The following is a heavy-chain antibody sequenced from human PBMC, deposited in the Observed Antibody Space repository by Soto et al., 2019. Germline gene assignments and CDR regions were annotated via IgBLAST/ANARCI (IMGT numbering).Heavy chain of an antibody. CDR1: GFSLSTSGVG. Sequence: QITLKESGPTLVKPTQTLTLTCTFSGFSLSTSGVGVGWIRQPPGKALEWLALIYWDDDKRYSPSLKSRLTIPTGPSNSPVVLTVTNMDPVDTATYYCAHGPLDYYDSGGRQYYFDYWGQGTLVTVSS. V-gene: IGHV2-5*02. D-gene: IGHD3-22*01. CDR3: AHGPLDYYDSGGRQYYFDY. J-gene: IGHJ4*02. CDR2: IYWDDDK.